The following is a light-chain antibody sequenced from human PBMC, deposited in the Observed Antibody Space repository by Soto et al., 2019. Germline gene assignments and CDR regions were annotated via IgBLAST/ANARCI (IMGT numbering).Light chain of an antibody. J-gene: IGKJ5*01. V-gene: IGKV3-20*01. CDR2: GAS. CDR3: QQYGSSPPIT. CDR1: HSVSSSY. Sequence: EIVLTQSPGTLSLSPGGRATLSCRASHSVSSSYLAWYQQKPGQAPRLLIYGASSRATGIPYRFSGSWSGTDFTLTISRLEPEDFAVYYCQQYGSSPPITFGQGTRLEIK.